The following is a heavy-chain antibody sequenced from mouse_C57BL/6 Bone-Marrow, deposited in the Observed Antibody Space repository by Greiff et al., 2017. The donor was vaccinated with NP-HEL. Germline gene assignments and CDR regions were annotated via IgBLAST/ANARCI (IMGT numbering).Heavy chain of an antibody. Sequence: QVQLKQSGAELVRPGTSVKVSCKASGYAFTNYLIEWVKQRPGQGLEWIGVINPGSGGTNYNEKIKGKATLTADKSSSTAYMQLSSLTSEDSAVYFCARGYYGSSYWYFDVWGTGTTVTVSS. CDR1: GYAFTNYL. V-gene: IGHV1-54*01. CDR3: ARGYYGSSYWYFDV. CDR2: INPGSGGT. D-gene: IGHD1-1*01. J-gene: IGHJ1*03.